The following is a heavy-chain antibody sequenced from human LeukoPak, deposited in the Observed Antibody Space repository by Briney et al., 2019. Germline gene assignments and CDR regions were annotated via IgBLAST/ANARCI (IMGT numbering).Heavy chain of an antibody. CDR3: ARQSSYSSGWYFDY. V-gene: IGHV4-39*01. Sequence: SETLSLTCTVSGGSVSDSRYYWGSIRQPPGKGLEWNGNMYYSGSANYNPSLKSRVTISIDTSKNQFSLKLSSVTAADTAVYYCARQSSYSSGWYFDYWGQGTLVTVSS. CDR1: GGSVSDSRYY. J-gene: IGHJ4*02. CDR2: MYYSGSA. D-gene: IGHD6-19*01.